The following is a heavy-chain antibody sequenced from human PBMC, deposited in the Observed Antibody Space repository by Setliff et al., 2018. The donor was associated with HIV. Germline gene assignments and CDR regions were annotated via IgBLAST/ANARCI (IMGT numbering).Heavy chain of an antibody. D-gene: IGHD6-6*01. CDR3: AAYSSSSSFDY. CDR2: IYYSGST. V-gene: IGHV4-39*01. CDR1: GGSISSSSYY. J-gene: IGHJ4*02. Sequence: PSETLSLTCTVSGGSISSSSYYWGWIRQPPGKGLEWIGSIYYSGSTYYNPSLKSRVTISVDTPKNQFSLKLSSVTAADTAVYYCAAYSSSSSFDYWGQGTLVTVSS.